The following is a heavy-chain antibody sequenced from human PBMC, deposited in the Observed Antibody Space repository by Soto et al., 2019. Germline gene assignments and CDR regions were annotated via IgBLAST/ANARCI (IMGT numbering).Heavy chain of an antibody. CDR3: AKDRGMTDYYGMDV. V-gene: IGHV3-30*18. CDR1: GFTFSSYG. Sequence: QVQLVESGGGVVQPGRSLRLSCAASGFTFSSYGMHWVRQAPGKGLEWVAVISYDGSNKYYADFVKGRFTISRDNSKNTLYLQMNSLRAEDTAVYYCAKDRGMTDYYGMDVWGQGTTVTVSS. CDR2: ISYDGSNK. J-gene: IGHJ6*02.